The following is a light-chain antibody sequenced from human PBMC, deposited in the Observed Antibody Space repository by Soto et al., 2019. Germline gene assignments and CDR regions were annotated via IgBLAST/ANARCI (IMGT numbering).Light chain of an antibody. V-gene: IGKV3-15*01. Sequence: EIVMTQSPATLSVSPGERATLSCRASQSVSSNLAWYQQKPGQAPRRLIYGASTRATGIPARFSGSGSGTEVTLTISSLQSEDVAVYYCQQYNNWPPWTFGQGTKVEIK. CDR1: QSVSSN. CDR2: GAS. J-gene: IGKJ1*01. CDR3: QQYNNWPPWT.